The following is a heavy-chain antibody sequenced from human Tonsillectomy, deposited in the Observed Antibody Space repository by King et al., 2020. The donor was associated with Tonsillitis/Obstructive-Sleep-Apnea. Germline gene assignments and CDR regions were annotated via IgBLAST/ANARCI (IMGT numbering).Heavy chain of an antibody. CDR2: IAYDGSKE. V-gene: IGHV3-30*04. CDR3: ARGGATVTDYWSFDL. D-gene: IGHD4-17*01. J-gene: IGHJ2*01. CDR1: GFTFRSYA. Sequence: QLVQSGGGVVQPGRSLRLSCAASGFTFRSYAMHWVRQAPGKGLEWVAVIAYDGSKENYADSVKGRFTISRDNSKNTLYLQMKRRRGEDTAVYYCARGGATVTDYWSFDLWGRGTLVTVSS.